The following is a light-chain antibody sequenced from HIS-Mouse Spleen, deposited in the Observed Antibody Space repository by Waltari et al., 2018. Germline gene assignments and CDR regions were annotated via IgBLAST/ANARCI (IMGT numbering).Light chain of an antibody. CDR2: EGS. Sequence: QSALTQPASVSGSPGPSITISCTGTSSDVGSYNLFSWYQTHPGKAPKLMIYEGSKGPSGVSNRFSGSKSGNTASLTISGLQAEDEADYYCCSYAGSSTVVFGGGTKLTVL. V-gene: IGLV2-23*01. CDR3: CSYAGSSTVV. J-gene: IGLJ2*01. CDR1: SSDVGSYNL.